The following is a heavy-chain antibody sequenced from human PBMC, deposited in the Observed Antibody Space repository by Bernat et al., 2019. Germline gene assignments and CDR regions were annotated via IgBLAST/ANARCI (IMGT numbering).Heavy chain of an antibody. D-gene: IGHD3-10*01. Sequence: EVQLLESGGGLVQPGGSLRLSCAASRFTFSSYAMNWVRQAPGKGLEWVAGIGTTISSGDSPDYADSVKGRFTISRDNSKNTLYLQMNSLRAEDTAVYYCARDGARGSGNSYYGMDVWGQGTTVTVSS. CDR3: ARDGARGSGNSYYGMDV. CDR1: RFTFSSYA. V-gene: IGHV3-23*01. J-gene: IGHJ6*02. CDR2: TISSGDSP.